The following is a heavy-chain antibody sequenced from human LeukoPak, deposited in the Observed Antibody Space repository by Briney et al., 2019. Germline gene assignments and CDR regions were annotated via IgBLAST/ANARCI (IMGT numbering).Heavy chain of an antibody. J-gene: IGHJ4*02. CDR3: AITPCCISTSCYFDY. D-gene: IGHD2-2*01. V-gene: IGHV4-59*01. Sequence: PSETLSLTCTVSGGSITNYYWSWIRQPPGKGLEWIGYIYYSGSTKYNPSLKSRVTISVDTSKNQFSLELSSVTAADTAVYYCAITPCCISTSCYFDYWGQGTLVTASS. CDR2: IYYSGST. CDR1: GGSITNYY.